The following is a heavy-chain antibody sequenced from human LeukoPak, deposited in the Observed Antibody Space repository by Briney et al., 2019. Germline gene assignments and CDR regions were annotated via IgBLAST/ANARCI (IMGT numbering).Heavy chain of an antibody. V-gene: IGHV3-74*01. D-gene: IGHD3-16*01. CDR1: GFTFTDYW. J-gene: IGHJ4*02. CDR3: ARAGAYHFDN. CDR2: INTDTRGT. Sequence: GGSLRLSCAASGFTFTDYWMHWVRQAPGKGLVWVSTINTDTRGTYYADSVKGRFTISRDNAKNTLYLQMNSLRAEDTAVYYCARAGAYHFDNWGQGTLVTVSS.